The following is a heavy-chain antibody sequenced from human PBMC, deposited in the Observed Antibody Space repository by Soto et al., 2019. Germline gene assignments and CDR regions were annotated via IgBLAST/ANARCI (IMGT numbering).Heavy chain of an antibody. Sequence: QVQLQESGPGLVKPSQTLSLTCTVSGGSISSGGYYWSWIRQHPGKGLEWIGYIYYSGSTYYNPSLKSRVTISVDTSKNQFALKLSSVTAADTAVYYCARGGRRSPVMDVWGQGTTVTVSS. J-gene: IGHJ6*02. CDR2: IYYSGST. CDR3: ARGGRRSPVMDV. V-gene: IGHV4-31*03. CDR1: GGSISSGGYY.